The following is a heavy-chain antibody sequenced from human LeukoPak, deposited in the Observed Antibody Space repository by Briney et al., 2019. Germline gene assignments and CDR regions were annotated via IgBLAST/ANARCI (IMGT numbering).Heavy chain of an antibody. CDR1: GGSISSYY. D-gene: IGHD6-19*01. V-gene: IGHV4-59*08. J-gene: IGHJ6*02. CDR3: ARHRGRIAVAGMDV. Sequence: TSETLSLTCTVSGGSISSYYWSWIRQPPGKGLEWIGYIYYSGSTNYNPSLKSRVTISVDTSKNQFSLKLSSVTAADTAVYYCARHRGRIAVAGMDVWGQGTRVTVSS. CDR2: IYYSGST.